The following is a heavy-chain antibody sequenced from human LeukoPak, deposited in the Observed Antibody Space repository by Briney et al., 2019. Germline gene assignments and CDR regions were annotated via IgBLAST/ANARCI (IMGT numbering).Heavy chain of an antibody. V-gene: IGHV3-21*01. Sequence: GGSLRLSCAASGFTFSSYSMNWVRQAPGKGLEWVSSISSSSSSIYYADSVKGRFTISRDNAKNSLYLQMNSLRAEDTAVYYCAREYCSSTSCYFDYWGQGTLVTVSS. CDR2: ISSSSSSI. D-gene: IGHD2-2*01. CDR3: AREYCSSTSCYFDY. J-gene: IGHJ4*02. CDR1: GFTFSSYS.